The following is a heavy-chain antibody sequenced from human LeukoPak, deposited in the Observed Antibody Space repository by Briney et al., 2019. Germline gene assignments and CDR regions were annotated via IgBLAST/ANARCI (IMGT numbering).Heavy chain of an antibody. J-gene: IGHJ3*02. Sequence: PSETLCLTCTVSGGSINNYYWSWIRQPAGKGLEWIGRIYTRGSTNYNPSLKSRVTMSVDTSKNQFTLKLSSVTAADTAVYYCARGRYCSAGLSSGCHAFDIWVQGTM. CDR2: IYTRGST. D-gene: IGHD2-15*01. V-gene: IGHV4-4*07. CDR1: GGSINNYY. CDR3: ARGRYCSAGLSSGCHAFDI.